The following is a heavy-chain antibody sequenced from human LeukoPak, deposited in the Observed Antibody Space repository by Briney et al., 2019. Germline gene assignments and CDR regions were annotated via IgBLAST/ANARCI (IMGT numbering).Heavy chain of an antibody. V-gene: IGHV4-34*01. D-gene: IGHD3-16*01. CDR3: ARHGPPRAGWGRKYYYMDV. Sequence: SETLSLTCAVYGGSFSGYHWSWIRQPPGKGLEWIGEINHSGSTNYNPSLKSRVTISVDTSKNQFSLKLSSVTAADTAVYYCARHGPPRAGWGRKYYYMDVWGKGTTVTISS. CDR2: INHSGST. J-gene: IGHJ6*03. CDR1: GGSFSGYH.